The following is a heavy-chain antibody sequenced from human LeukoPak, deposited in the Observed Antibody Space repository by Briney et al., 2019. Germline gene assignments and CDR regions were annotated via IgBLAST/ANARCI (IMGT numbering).Heavy chain of an antibody. Sequence: GASVTVSCKASGYTFTSYYMHWVRQAPGQGLEWMGIINPSGGSTSYAQKFQGRVTMTRDTSTSTVYMELSSLRSEDTAVYYCARGPFGGVITSPFDYWGQGTLVTVSS. D-gene: IGHD3-16*01. CDR3: ARGPFGGVITSPFDY. V-gene: IGHV1-46*01. CDR2: INPSGGST. J-gene: IGHJ4*02. CDR1: GYTFTSYY.